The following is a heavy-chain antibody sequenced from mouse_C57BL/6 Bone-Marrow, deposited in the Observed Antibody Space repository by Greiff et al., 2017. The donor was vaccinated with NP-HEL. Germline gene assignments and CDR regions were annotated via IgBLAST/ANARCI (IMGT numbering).Heavy chain of an antibody. D-gene: IGHD2-4*01. CDR1: GYTFTDYY. J-gene: IGHJ1*03. Sequence: EVQLQQSGPELVKPGASVKISCKASGYTFTDYYMNWVKQSHGKSLEWIGDINPKNGGTSYNQKFKGKATLTVDKSSSTAYMELRSLTSEDSAVYYCARLGDYDPSYWYFDVWGTGTTVTVSS. CDR2: INPKNGGT. V-gene: IGHV1-26*01. CDR3: ARLGDYDPSYWYFDV.